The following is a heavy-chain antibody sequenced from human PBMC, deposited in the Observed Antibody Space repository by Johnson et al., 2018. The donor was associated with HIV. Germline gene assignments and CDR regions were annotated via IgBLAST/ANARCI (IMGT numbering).Heavy chain of an antibody. J-gene: IGHJ3*02. D-gene: IGHD2-21*01. V-gene: IGHV3-7*01. CDR3: ARDTGGGEPYDI. CDR2: IKQDGTEK. Sequence: VQLVESGGGLVQPGGSLRLSCAASGFTFSTYCMSWVRQAPGKGLEWVANIKQDGTEKYYVDSVKGRFTISRDNSKNTLYLQMNSLRAEDTAVYYCARDTGGGEPYDIWGQGTMVTVSS. CDR1: GFTFSTYC.